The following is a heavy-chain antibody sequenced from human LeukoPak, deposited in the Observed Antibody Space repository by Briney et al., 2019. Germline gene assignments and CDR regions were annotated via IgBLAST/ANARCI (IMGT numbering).Heavy chain of an antibody. CDR2: IYTSGST. CDR3: ARAGYSSSWYDSPYYFDY. D-gene: IGHD6-13*01. V-gene: IGHV4-4*07. CDR1: GGSISSYY. Sequence: SETLSLTCTVSGGSISSYYWSWIRQPAGKGLEWIGRIYTSGSTNYDPSLKSRVTMSVDTSKNQFSLKLSSVTAADTAVYYCARAGYSSSWYDSPYYFDYWGQGTLVTVSS. J-gene: IGHJ4*02.